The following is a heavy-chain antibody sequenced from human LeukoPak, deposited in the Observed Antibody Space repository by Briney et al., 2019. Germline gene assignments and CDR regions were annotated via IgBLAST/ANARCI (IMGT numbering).Heavy chain of an antibody. CDR3: ARKDDPGSYAYFDY. J-gene: IGHJ4*02. Sequence: GGSLRLSCAASGLTFSSFAMSWVRQAPGKGLEWVSAISGSGGGITFYADSVRGRFTISRDSSKNTLYLQMDSLRGGDTAVYYCARKDDPGSYAYFDYWGQGTVVTVSS. CDR1: GLTFSSFA. V-gene: IGHV3-23*01. D-gene: IGHD3-16*01. CDR2: ISGSGGGIT.